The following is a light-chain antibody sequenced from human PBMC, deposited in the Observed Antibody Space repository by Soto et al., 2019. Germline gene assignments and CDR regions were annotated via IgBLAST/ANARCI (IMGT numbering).Light chain of an antibody. Sequence: QSALTQPASVSGSPGQSITISCTGTSSDVGGYNYVSWYQQNPGKAPKLMIYDVNNRPSGVSYRFSGSKSGNTASLTISGLQAEDEADYYCGSYTSSSTRVFGTGTKLTVL. V-gene: IGLV2-14*01. CDR1: SSDVGGYNY. CDR3: GSYTSSSTRV. CDR2: DVN. J-gene: IGLJ1*01.